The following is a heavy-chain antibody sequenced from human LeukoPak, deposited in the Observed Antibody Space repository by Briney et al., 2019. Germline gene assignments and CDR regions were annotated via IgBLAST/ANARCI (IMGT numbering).Heavy chain of an antibody. Sequence: GGSLRLSCAASGFTFSNAWMSWVRQDPGKAREWGGRIKSKTDGGTTDYDAPVKGRITFSRDDSKNTLYLQMNSLKTEDTAVYYCTTDWYYYGSGSYYPRDYWGQGTLVTVSS. CDR2: IKSKTDGGTT. CDR1: GFTFSNAW. J-gene: IGHJ4*02. CDR3: TTDWYYYGSGSYYPRDY. D-gene: IGHD3-10*01. V-gene: IGHV3-15*01.